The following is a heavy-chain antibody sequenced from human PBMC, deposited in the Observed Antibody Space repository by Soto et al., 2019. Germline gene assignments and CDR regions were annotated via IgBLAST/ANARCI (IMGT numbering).Heavy chain of an antibody. J-gene: IGHJ4*02. V-gene: IGHV4-30-4*01. Sequence: SETLSLTCTVSGGSISSGDYYWSWIRQPPGKGLEWIGYIYYSGSTYYNPSLKSRVTISVDTSKNQFSLKLSSVTAADTAVYYCARVATIFGVVITPTRFDYWGQGTLVTVSS. CDR3: ARVATIFGVVITPTRFDY. CDR1: GGSISSGDYY. CDR2: IYYSGST. D-gene: IGHD3-3*01.